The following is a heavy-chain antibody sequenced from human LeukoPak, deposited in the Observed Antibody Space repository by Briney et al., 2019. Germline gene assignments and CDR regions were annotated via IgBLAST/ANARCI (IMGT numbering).Heavy chain of an antibody. Sequence: GGSLRLSCAASGFTFDDYAMHWVRQAPGKGLEWVSGISRNSGSIGYADSVKGRFTISRDNAKNSLYLQMNSLRAEDTALYYCASATGTRPWYFDLWGRGTLVTVSS. J-gene: IGHJ2*01. CDR1: GFTFDDYA. V-gene: IGHV3-9*01. D-gene: IGHD1-7*01. CDR3: ASATGTRPWYFDL. CDR2: ISRNSGSI.